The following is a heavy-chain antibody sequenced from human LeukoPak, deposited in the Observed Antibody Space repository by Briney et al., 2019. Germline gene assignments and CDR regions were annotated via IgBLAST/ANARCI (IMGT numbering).Heavy chain of an antibody. CDR2: IRSKANGYAT. V-gene: IGHV3-73*01. CDR1: GFTFSGSA. Sequence: GGSLRLSCAASGFTFSGSAMHWVRQASGKGLEWVGRIRSKANGYATAYAASVKGRFTISRDDSKNTAYLQMNSLKTEDTAVYYCTRLDYYYYYGMDVWGQGTTVTVSS. J-gene: IGHJ6*02. CDR3: TRLDYYYYYGMDV.